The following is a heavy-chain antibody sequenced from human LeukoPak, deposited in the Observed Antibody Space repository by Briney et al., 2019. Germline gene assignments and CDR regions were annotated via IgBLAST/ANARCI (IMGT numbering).Heavy chain of an antibody. Sequence: GSLRLSCAASKFTVSRYWMSWVRQAPGKGLEWVANIKQDGSEIYYVDSVKGRFTISRDNAKNSLYLQMNSLRAEDTAVYYCARDGYSGSYYDYWGQGTLVTVSS. D-gene: IGHD1-26*01. CDR2: IKQDGSEI. J-gene: IGHJ4*02. CDR1: KFTVSRYW. V-gene: IGHV3-7*04. CDR3: ARDGYSGSYYDY.